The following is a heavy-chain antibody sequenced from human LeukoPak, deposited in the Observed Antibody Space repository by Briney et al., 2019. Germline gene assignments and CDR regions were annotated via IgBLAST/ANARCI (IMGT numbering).Heavy chain of an antibody. CDR1: GGSISSSSYY. CDR2: IYYSGST. Sequence: PSETLSLTCTVSGGSISSSSYYWSWIRQPPGKGLEWIGYIYYSGSTNYNPSLKSRVTISVDTSKNQFSLKLSSVTAADTAVYYCARHRLPWELLGDNWFDPWGQGTLVTVSS. CDR3: ARHRLPWELLGDNWFDP. V-gene: IGHV4-61*01. D-gene: IGHD1-26*01. J-gene: IGHJ5*02.